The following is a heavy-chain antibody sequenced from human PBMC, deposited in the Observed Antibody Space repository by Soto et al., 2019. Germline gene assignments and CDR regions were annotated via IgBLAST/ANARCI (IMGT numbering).Heavy chain of an antibody. Sequence: ASVKVSCKASGYTFTSYGISWVRQAPGQGLEWMGWISAYNGNTNYAQKLQGRVTMTTDTSTSTAYMELRSLRSDATAVYYCARGYCSSTSCYRYGMDVWVQGTTVTVSS. V-gene: IGHV1-18*04. CDR1: GYTFTSYG. CDR3: ARGYCSSTSCYRYGMDV. CDR2: ISAYNGNT. D-gene: IGHD2-2*01. J-gene: IGHJ6*02.